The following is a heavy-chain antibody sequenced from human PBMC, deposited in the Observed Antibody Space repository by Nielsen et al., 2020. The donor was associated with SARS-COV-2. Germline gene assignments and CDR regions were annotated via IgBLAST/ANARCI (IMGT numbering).Heavy chain of an antibody. CDR2: INYSGST. CDR1: GGSFSGYY. V-gene: IGHV4-34*01. D-gene: IGHD2-21*01. Sequence: SQTLSLTCAVYGGSFSGYYWSWIRQPPGKGLEWIGEINYSGSTNYNPSLKSRVTISVDTSKNQFSLKLSSVTAADTAVYYCARGHSHPLYYFDYWGQGTLVTVSS. J-gene: IGHJ4*02. CDR3: ARGHSHPLYYFDY.